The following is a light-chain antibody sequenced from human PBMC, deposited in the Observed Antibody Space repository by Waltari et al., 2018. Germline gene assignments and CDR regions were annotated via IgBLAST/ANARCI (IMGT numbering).Light chain of an antibody. CDR3: QQYNDDPRT. CDR1: QSVSNW. V-gene: IGKV1-5*03. J-gene: IGKJ1*01. CDR2: KAS. Sequence: DIQMTQSPYTLPASVGDRVTITCRASQSVSNWLAWYQQKPGKAPNLLIYKASSLESGVPSRFSGSGSGTEFTLTISSLQPDDFATYYCQQYNDDPRTFGQGTEVEFK.